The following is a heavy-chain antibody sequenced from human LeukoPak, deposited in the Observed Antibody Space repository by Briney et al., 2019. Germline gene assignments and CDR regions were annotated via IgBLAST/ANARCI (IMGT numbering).Heavy chain of an antibody. D-gene: IGHD6-13*01. Sequence: ASVKVSCKASGYTFTGYYMHWVRQAPGQGLEWMGWINPNSGGTNYAQKFQGWVTMTRDTSISTAYMELSRLRSDDTAVYYCARVPYLLGSSSWKVVWYFDIWAVAPWSLSPQ. CDR3: ARVPYLLGSSSWKVVWYFDI. CDR2: INPNSGGT. J-gene: IGHJ2*01. V-gene: IGHV1-2*04. CDR1: GYTFTGYY.